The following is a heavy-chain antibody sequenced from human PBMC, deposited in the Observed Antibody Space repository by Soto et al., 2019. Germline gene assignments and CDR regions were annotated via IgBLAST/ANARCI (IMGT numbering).Heavy chain of an antibody. D-gene: IGHD3-10*01. CDR3: ARGPFRPSAMDV. CDR2: TIPALGKT. V-gene: IGHV1-69*10. CDR1: GDNFTRNV. J-gene: IGHJ6*02. Sequence: SVKGSCKTSGDNFTRNVFTWVRQAPGQGLEWMGGTIPALGKTHYIEKFQGRVTITVDDATRTVYMEVRDLTSEDTAIYYCARGPFRPSAMDVWGQGTMVTVS.